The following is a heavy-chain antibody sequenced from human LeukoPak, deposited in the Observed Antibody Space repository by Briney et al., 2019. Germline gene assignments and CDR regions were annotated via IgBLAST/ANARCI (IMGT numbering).Heavy chain of an antibody. CDR2: ISGSGGST. V-gene: IGHV3-23*01. Sequence: GGSLRLSCAASGFTFSDYSMNWVRQAPGKGLEWVSAISGSGGSTYYADSVKGRFTISRDNSKNTLYLQMNSLRAEDTAVYYCAISDYGGAFDYWGQGTLVTVSS. J-gene: IGHJ4*02. CDR1: GFTFSDYS. D-gene: IGHD4-23*01. CDR3: AISDYGGAFDY.